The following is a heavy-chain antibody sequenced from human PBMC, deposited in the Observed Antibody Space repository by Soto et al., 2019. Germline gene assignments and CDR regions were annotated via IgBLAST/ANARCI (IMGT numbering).Heavy chain of an antibody. CDR1: GFTFSSYG. J-gene: IGHJ6*02. D-gene: IGHD6-19*01. CDR3: VKDGSSGWPYFYDMDV. V-gene: IGHV3-30*18. CDR2: ISYDGSNK. Sequence: GGSLRLSCAASGFTFSSYGMHWVRQAPGKGLEWVAVISYDGSNKYYADSVKGRFTISRDNSKNTLYLQMSSLRAEDTAVYYCVKDGSSGWPYFYDMDVWGQGTTVTVSS.